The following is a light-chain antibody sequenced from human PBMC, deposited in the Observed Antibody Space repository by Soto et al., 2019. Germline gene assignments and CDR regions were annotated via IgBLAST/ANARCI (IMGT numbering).Light chain of an antibody. CDR3: QHYNSYSEA. J-gene: IGKJ1*01. CDR2: KAS. V-gene: IGKV1-5*03. CDR1: QTIGSW. Sequence: DIQITQSPSTLSGSVGDRLTIPCRASQTIGSWLAWYQQKQGKAPKLLIYKASTLKSGVPSRFRGSGSGTEFTLPLSRLQTDDFETYYCQHYNSYSEAFGQGTKVDIK.